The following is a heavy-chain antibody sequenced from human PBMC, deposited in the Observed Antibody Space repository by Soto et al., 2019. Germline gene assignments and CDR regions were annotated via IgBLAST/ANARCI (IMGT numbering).Heavy chain of an antibody. J-gene: IGHJ6*02. D-gene: IGHD3-10*01. CDR2: IYPGDSDT. Sequence: GESLKISCKGSGYSFTSYWIGWVRQMPGKGLEWMGIIYPGDSDTRNSPSFQGQVTISADKSISTAYLQWSSLKASDTAMYYCARHRGGGELGYYYGMDVWGQGTTVTVSS. V-gene: IGHV5-51*01. CDR1: GYSFTSYW. CDR3: ARHRGGGELGYYYGMDV.